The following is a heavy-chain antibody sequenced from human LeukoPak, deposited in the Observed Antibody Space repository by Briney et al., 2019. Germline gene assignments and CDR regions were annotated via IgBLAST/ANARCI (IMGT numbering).Heavy chain of an antibody. CDR1: GFTFEEYG. Sequence: GGSLRLSCVASGFTFEEYGMTWVRQAPGKGLEWVAGINWSGGVTNHADSVKGRFTISRDNAKNSLFLQMNSLRAEDTAVYYCAKEGVYSSSSEFDYWGQGTLVTVSS. CDR2: INWSGGVT. V-gene: IGHV3-20*04. CDR3: AKEGVYSSSSEFDY. J-gene: IGHJ4*02. D-gene: IGHD6-6*01.